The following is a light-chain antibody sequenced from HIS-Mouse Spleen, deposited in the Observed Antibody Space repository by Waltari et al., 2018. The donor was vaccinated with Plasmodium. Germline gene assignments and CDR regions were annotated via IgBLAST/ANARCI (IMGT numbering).Light chain of an antibody. J-gene: IGLJ2*01. V-gene: IGLV4-69*01. Sequence: QLVLTQSPSASASLGASVKLTCTLSSGHSSYAIAWHQQQPEKGPRYLMKLNSDGSHSKGDGFPDGFSGSSSGAERYLTISSLQSEDEADYYCQTWGTGMGVFGGGTKLTVL. CDR3: QTWGTGMGV. CDR1: SGHSSYA. CDR2: LNSDGSH.